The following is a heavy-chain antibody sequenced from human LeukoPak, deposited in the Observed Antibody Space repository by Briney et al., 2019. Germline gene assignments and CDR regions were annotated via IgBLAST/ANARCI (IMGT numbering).Heavy chain of an antibody. Sequence: GGSLRLSCAASGFTFSSYTMHWVRQAPGKGLESVSAINSNGGSTYYANSVKGRFTISRDNSKNTPYLQMDSLRAEDMAVYYCAREGSPTTYDYWGQGTLVTVSS. CDR2: INSNGGST. J-gene: IGHJ4*02. CDR3: AREGSPTTYDY. D-gene: IGHD2/OR15-2a*01. CDR1: GFTFSSYT. V-gene: IGHV3-64*01.